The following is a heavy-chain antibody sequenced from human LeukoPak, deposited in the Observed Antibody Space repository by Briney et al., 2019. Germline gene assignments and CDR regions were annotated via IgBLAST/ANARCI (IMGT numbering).Heavy chain of an antibody. D-gene: IGHD3-9*01. CDR2: ISSSGSTI. V-gene: IGHV3-11*01. Sequence: GGSLRLSCAASGFTLSDYYMSWIRQAPGKGLEWVSYISSSGSTIYYADSVKGRFTISRDNAKNSLYLQMNSLRAEDTAVYYCARDQDDILTGSLDYWGQGTLVTVSS. CDR3: ARDQDDILTGSLDY. J-gene: IGHJ4*02. CDR1: GFTLSDYY.